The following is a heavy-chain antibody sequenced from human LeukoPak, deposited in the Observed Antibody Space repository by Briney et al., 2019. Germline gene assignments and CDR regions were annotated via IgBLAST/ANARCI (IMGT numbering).Heavy chain of an antibody. J-gene: IGHJ5*02. CDR2: IYTSGST. CDR1: GGSISSYY. V-gene: IGHV4-4*07. D-gene: IGHD2-2*01. Sequence: SETLSLTCTVSGGSISSYYWSWIRQPAGKGLEWIGRIYTSGSTNYNPSLKSRVTMSVDTSKNQFSLKLSSVTAADTAVYYCARDIVVVPAAPGGGVSWFDPWGQGTLVTVSS. CDR3: ARDIVVVPAAPGGGVSWFDP.